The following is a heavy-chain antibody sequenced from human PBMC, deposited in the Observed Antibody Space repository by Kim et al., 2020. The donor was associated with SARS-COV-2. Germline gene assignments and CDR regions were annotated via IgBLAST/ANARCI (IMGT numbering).Heavy chain of an antibody. CDR3: ATSNIVVVPAAAHYYYYGMDV. Sequence: SETLSLTCTVSGGSISSSSYYWGWIRQPPGKGLEWIGSIYYSGSTYYNPSLKSRVTISVDTSKNQFSLKLSSVTAADTAVYYCATSNIVVVPAAAHYYYYGMDVWGQGTTVTVSS. V-gene: IGHV4-39*01. CDR1: GGSISSSSYY. J-gene: IGHJ6*02. D-gene: IGHD2-2*01. CDR2: IYYSGST.